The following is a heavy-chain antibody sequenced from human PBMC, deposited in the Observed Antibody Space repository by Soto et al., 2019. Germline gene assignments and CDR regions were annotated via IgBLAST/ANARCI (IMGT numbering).Heavy chain of an antibody. CDR1: GFTFSDYG. D-gene: IGHD3-3*01. Sequence: QVQLVESGGGVVQPGRSLRLSCAASGFTFSDYGMHWVRQAPGKGLEWVAMIWYDGSNENYADSVKGRFTISRDNAKSTLYLQVNSVRAEDTAVYYCARERRFLEWSVSYGMDVWGQGTKVTVSS. CDR2: IWYDGSNE. CDR3: ARERRFLEWSVSYGMDV. J-gene: IGHJ6*02. V-gene: IGHV3-33*01.